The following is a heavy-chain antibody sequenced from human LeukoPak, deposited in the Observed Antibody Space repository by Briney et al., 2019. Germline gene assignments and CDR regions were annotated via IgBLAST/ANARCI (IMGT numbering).Heavy chain of an antibody. CDR2: ISSSGATI. V-gene: IGHV3-48*03. CDR1: GFTFSDHE. Sequence: GGSLRLSCAASGFTFSDHEMNWVRQAPGKGLEWLSDISSSGATISYADSVKGRFTISRDNAKNLLYLQMNSLRAEDAAVYYCARGSRFGDWGQGALVTVSS. CDR3: ARGSRFGD. J-gene: IGHJ5*02.